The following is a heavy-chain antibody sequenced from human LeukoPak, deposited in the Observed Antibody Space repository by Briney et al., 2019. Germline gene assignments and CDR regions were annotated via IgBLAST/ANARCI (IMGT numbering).Heavy chain of an antibody. CDR1: GFTFSSYE. J-gene: IGHJ4*02. CDR2: ISSSDSTI. CDR3: ASISQPFDY. D-gene: IGHD3-9*01. Sequence: GGSLRLSCAASGFTFSSYEMNWVRQAPGKGLEWVSYISSSDSTIYYADSVKGRFTISRDNAKNSLYLQMNSLRAEDTAVYYCASISQPFDYWGQGTLVTVSS. V-gene: IGHV3-48*03.